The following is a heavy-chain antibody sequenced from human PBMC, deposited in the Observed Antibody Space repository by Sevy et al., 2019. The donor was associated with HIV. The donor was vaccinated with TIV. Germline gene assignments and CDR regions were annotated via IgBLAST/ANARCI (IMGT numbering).Heavy chain of an antibody. J-gene: IGHJ4*02. Sequence: PSLTCTVSGGSISSGGYYWSWIRQHPGKGLEWIGYIYYSGSTYYNPSLKSRVTISVDTSKNQFSLKLSSVTAADTAVYYCARDTSPYYYGSGSENNYFDYWGQGTLVTVSS. CDR1: GGSISSGGYY. CDR3: ARDTSPYYYGSGSENNYFDY. CDR2: IYYSGST. D-gene: IGHD3-10*01. V-gene: IGHV4-31*03.